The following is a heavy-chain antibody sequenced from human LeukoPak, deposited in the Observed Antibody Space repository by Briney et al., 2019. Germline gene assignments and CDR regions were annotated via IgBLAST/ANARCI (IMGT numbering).Heavy chain of an antibody. Sequence: PGGSLRLSCAASGFTFSSYAMSWVRQAPGKGLEWVSAISGSGGSTYYADSVKGRFTISRDNSKNRLYLQMNSLRAEPTAVYYCAKDLLRQPSAFDIWGQGTMVTVSS. V-gene: IGHV3-23*01. CDR2: ISGSGGST. D-gene: IGHD2/OR15-2a*01. J-gene: IGHJ3*02. CDR3: AKDLLRQPSAFDI. CDR1: GFTFSSYA.